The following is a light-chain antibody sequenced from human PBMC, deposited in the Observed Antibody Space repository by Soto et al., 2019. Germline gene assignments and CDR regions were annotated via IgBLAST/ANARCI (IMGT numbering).Light chain of an antibody. CDR2: EGS. V-gene: IGLV2-23*03. Sequence: QSALTQPASVSGSPGQSITISCTGTSSDVGSYNLVSWYQQHPGKAPKLMIYEGSKRPSGVSNRFSGSKSGNTASLTISGLQAEDEDDYYCCSYAGSSTFRVVFGGGTKVTVL. CDR3: CSYAGSSTFRVV. CDR1: SSDVGSYNL. J-gene: IGLJ2*01.